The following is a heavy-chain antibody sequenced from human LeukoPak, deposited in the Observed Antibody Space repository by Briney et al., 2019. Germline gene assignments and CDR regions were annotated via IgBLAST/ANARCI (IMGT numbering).Heavy chain of an antibody. CDR3: ARTNYYDSSGYRYYYYYYYMDV. D-gene: IGHD3-22*01. CDR2: IYYSGST. J-gene: IGHJ6*03. V-gene: IGHV4-59*11. Sequence: SETLSLTCTVSGGSISSHYWSWIRQPPGRGLEWMGYIYYSGSTNYNPSLKSRVTISVDTSKTQFSLKLSSVTAADTAVYYCARTNYYDSSGYRYYYYYYYMDVWGKGTTVTVSS. CDR1: GGSISSHY.